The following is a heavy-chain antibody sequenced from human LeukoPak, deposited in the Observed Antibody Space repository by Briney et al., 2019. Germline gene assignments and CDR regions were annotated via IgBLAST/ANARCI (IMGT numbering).Heavy chain of an antibody. D-gene: IGHD4-11*01. CDR1: GFTFSGYW. CDR2: MSSDSTRS. J-gene: IGHJ4*02. Sequence: TGGSLRLSCEASGFTFSGYWMHWVRLAPGKGLVWVSRMSSDSTRSSHADSVKGRFTISRGNAKKMVYLQMNSLRVEDSAVYYCAAGPSSNGHQLPYWGQGTLVTVSS. CDR3: AAGPSSNGHQLPY. V-gene: IGHV3-74*01.